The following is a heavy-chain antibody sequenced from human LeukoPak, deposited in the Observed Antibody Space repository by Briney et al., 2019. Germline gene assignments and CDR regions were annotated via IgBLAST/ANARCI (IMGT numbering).Heavy chain of an antibody. V-gene: IGHV1-24*01. CDR2: FDPEDGET. CDR1: GYTLTELS. J-gene: IGHJ3*02. CDR3: ATAIVVVVASTAAFDI. Sequence: ASVTVSCKVSGYTLTELSMHRVRQAPRKGLEWMGGFDPEDGETIYAQKFQGRVTMTEDTSTDTAYMELTSLRAEDTAVYYCATAIVVVVASTAAFDIWGQGTMVTVSS. D-gene: IGHD2-15*01.